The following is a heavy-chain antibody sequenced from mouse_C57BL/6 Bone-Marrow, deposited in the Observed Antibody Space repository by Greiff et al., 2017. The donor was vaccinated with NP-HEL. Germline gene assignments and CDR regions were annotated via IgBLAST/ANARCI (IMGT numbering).Heavy chain of an antibody. CDR2: ISTGGSYT. V-gene: IGHV5-6*01. CDR1: GFTFSSYG. J-gene: IGHJ3*01. Sequence: EVKLMESGGDLVKPGGSLKLSCAASGFTFSSYGMSWVRQTPDQRLEWVATISTGGSYTYYPDSLKGRFTFSRDNAKNTLYLQMSSLKSEDTAMYYCARQAYYSNPFAYWGQGTLVTVSA. D-gene: IGHD2-5*01. CDR3: ARQAYYSNPFAY.